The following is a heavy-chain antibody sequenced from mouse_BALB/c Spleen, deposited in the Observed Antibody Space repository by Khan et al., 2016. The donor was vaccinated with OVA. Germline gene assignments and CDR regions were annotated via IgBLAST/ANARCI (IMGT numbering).Heavy chain of an antibody. CDR1: GHTFTKYG. Sequence: QIQLVQSGPELKKPGETVKISCKASGHTFTKYGMNWVKQAPGKGLKWMGWINTYTGEPTYAADFNGRFAFSLETSASTAYLQINNLKNEDTATYCGARPPYFSYVMDNWGQGTTVTVSS. CDR2: INTYTGEP. D-gene: IGHD2-10*01. CDR3: ARPPYFSYVMDN. V-gene: IGHV9-3-1*01. J-gene: IGHJ4*01.